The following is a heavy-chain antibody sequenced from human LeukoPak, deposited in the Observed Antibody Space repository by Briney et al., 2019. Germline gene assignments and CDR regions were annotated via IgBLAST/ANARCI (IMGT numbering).Heavy chain of an antibody. CDR3: ARDQLNYDFWSGFAFDI. Sequence: SETLSLTCTVSGGSISSYYWSWIRQPAGKGLEWIGRIYTSGSTNYNPSLKSRVTMSVDTSKNQFSLKLSSVTAADTAAYYCARDQLNYDFWSGFAFDIWGQGTMVTVSS. J-gene: IGHJ3*02. D-gene: IGHD3-3*01. V-gene: IGHV4-4*07. CDR2: IYTSGST. CDR1: GGSISSYY.